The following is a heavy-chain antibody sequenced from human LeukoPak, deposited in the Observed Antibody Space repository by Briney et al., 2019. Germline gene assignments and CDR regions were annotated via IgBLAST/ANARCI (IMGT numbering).Heavy chain of an antibody. CDR1: VYTFTSYG. CDR2: ISAYNGNT. D-gene: IGHD3-10*01. J-gene: IGHJ4*02. CDR3: ASGSLWFGGLLTDY. V-gene: IGHV1-18*01. Sequence: ASVTVSCTASVYTFTSYGISWVRQAPGQGLEWMGWISAYNGNTNYAQKLQGRVTMTTDTSTSTAYMELRSLRSDDTAVYYCASGSLWFGGLLTDYWGQGTLVTVSS.